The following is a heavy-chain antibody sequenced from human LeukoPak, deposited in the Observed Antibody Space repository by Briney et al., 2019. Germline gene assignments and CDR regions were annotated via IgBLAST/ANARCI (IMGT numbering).Heavy chain of an antibody. J-gene: IGHJ4*02. Sequence: GGSLRLSCSASRFTFSSYTMNWVRQAPGKGLEWVSSIDPSSTYIYYADSVRGRFTISRDNAQNSLYLQMNSLRAEDTAVYYCTRGSYGDYEYWGQGTLVTVSS. CDR1: RFTFSSYT. CDR2: IDPSSTYI. D-gene: IGHD4-17*01. CDR3: TRGSYGDYEY. V-gene: IGHV3-21*01.